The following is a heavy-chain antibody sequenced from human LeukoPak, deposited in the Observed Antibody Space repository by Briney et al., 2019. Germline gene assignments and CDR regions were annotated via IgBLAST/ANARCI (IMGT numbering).Heavy chain of an antibody. CDR1: GFTFXXXG. CDR2: XXXXGSXK. V-gene: IGHV3-30*06. D-gene: IGHD4-17*01. CDR3: ARAGYGDPQFDF. J-gene: IGHJ4*02. Sequence: PGGXLRLSCAASGFTFXXXGXXWVRQAPGXXXXXGAAXXXXGSXKXXXXSXKXXXXIXXDNSKNTLYLQMNILTAEDTAAYYCARAGYGDPQFDFWGQGTLVTVSS.